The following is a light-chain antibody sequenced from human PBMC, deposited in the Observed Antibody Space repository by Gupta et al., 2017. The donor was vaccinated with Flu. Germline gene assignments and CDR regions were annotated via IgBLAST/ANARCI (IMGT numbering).Light chain of an antibody. CDR2: EAS. CDR1: QSINPG. Sequence: DIQMPQSPSPLPALVGDRVTITCRASQSINPGLAWYQQKPGKAPKLLSPEASNLESGVPSRFSGSGSGAEFTLTISSLQPDDLATDYCQKDNTYKYTFGQETELEIK. CDR3: QKDNTYKYT. J-gene: IGKJ2*01. V-gene: IGKV1-5*03.